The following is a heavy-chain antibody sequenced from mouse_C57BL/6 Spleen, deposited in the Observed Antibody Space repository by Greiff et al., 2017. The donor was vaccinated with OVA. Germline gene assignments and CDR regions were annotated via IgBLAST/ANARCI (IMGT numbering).Heavy chain of an antibody. J-gene: IGHJ3*01. V-gene: IGHV1-82*01. CDR2: IYPGDGDT. CDR1: GYAFSSSW. Sequence: VQLQESGPELVKPGASVKISCKASGYAFSSSWMNWVKQRPGKGLEWIGRIYPGDGDTNYNGKFKGKATLTADKSSSTAYMQLSSLTSEDSAVYFCARQAYDGYPPWFAYWGQGTLVTVSA. D-gene: IGHD2-3*01. CDR3: ARQAYDGYPPWFAY.